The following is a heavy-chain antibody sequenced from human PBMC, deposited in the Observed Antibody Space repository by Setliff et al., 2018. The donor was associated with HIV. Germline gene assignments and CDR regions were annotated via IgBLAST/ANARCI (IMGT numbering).Heavy chain of an antibody. CDR1: GYSISSGYY. Sequence: SETLSLTCAVSGYSISSGYYWGWIRQPPGKGLEWIGLIYRSGSTNYNPSLKSRVTISVDTSKNQFSLKLSSVTAADTAVYYCARTRYYYDSSSYYFQYYYYMDVWGKGTTVTVSS. CDR2: IYRSGST. CDR3: ARTRYYYDSSSYYFQYYYYMDV. V-gene: IGHV4-38-2*01. D-gene: IGHD3-22*01. J-gene: IGHJ6*03.